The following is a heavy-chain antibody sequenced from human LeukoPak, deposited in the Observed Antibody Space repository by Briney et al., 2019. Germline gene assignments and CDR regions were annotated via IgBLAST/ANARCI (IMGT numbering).Heavy chain of an antibody. V-gene: IGHV4-39*07. Sequence: KASGTLSLTCTVSGDSISSISHYWGWIRQPPGKGLEWIGSIYYNGFTYYNPSLKSRVTISVDTSKNQFSLKLNSVTAADTAVYYCARVDDFWSGNGWFDPWGQGTLVIVSS. CDR3: ARVDDFWSGNGWFDP. CDR2: IYYNGFT. CDR1: GDSISSISHY. D-gene: IGHD3-3*01. J-gene: IGHJ5*02.